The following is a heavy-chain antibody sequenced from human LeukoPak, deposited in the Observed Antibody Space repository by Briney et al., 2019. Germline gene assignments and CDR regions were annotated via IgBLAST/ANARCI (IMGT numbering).Heavy chain of an antibody. J-gene: IGHJ4*02. V-gene: IGHV4-59*01. CDR3: AREVSGDFDY. CDR1: GASFSSYY. Sequence: SETLSLTCTVSGASFSSYYWNWIRQPPGKGLEWIGYVYSSGTTSYNPTLKSRVTISIDTSKNQFSLNLTSVTAADTAVYYCAREVSGDFDYWGQGTLVTVSS. D-gene: IGHD5/OR15-5a*01. CDR2: VYSSGTT.